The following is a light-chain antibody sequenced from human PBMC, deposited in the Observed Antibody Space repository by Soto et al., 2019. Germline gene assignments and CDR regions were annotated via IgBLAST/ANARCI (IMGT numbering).Light chain of an antibody. V-gene: IGKV3-20*01. J-gene: IGKJ3*01. Sequence: IVLTQSPGTLSLSPGERATLSCRASQSVSSSYLAWYQQKPGQAPRLLIYGTSGRATGLPDRFSGSGSGTDFTLTISRLEPEDFAVYYCQQYGSSPIFTFGPGTKVDIK. CDR1: QSVSSSY. CDR2: GTS. CDR3: QQYGSSPIFT.